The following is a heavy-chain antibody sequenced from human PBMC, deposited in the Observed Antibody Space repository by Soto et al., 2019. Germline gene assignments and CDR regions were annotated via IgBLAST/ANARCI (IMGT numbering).Heavy chain of an antibody. D-gene: IGHD3-10*01. V-gene: IGHV4-31*03. CDR3: ARDRRVYVDPNYYGMDV. Sequence: QVQLQESGPGLVKPSQTLSLTCTVSGGSISSGGYYWSWIRQHPGKGLEWIGYIYYSGSTYYNPSLKSRVTISVDTSKNQFSLHLSSVTAADTAVYYCARDRRVYVDPNYYGMDVWGQGTTVTVSS. CDR2: IYYSGST. J-gene: IGHJ6*02. CDR1: GGSISSGGYY.